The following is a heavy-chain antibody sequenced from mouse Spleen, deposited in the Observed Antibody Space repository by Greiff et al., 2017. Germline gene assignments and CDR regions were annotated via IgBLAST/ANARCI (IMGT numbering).Heavy chain of an antibody. CDR1: GYTFTSYW. D-gene: IGHD1-1*01. CDR2: IDPSDSET. CDR3: ALITTAYYFDY. J-gene: IGHJ2*01. V-gene: IGHV1-52*01. Sequence: VQLQQPGAELVRPGSSVKLSCKASGYTFTSYWMHWVKQRPIQGLEWIGNIDPSDSETHYNQKFKDKATLTVDKSSSTAYMQLSSRTSEDSAVYYCALITTAYYFDYWGQGTTLTVSS.